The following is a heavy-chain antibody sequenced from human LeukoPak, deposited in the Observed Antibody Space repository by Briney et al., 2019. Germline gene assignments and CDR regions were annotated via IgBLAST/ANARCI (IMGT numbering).Heavy chain of an antibody. V-gene: IGHV3-23*01. CDR2: ISGSGGST. Sequence: GGSLRLSCAASGFMFSSYAMSWVRQAPGKGLEWVSAISGSGGSTYYADSVKGRFTISRDNSKNTLYLQMNSLRAEDAAVYYCATQPGYYYDSSGYTYWGQGTLVTVSS. D-gene: IGHD3-22*01. CDR1: GFMFSSYA. CDR3: ATQPGYYYDSSGYTY. J-gene: IGHJ4*02.